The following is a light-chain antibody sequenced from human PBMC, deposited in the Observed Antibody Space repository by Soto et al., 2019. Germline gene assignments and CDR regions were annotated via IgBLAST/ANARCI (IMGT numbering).Light chain of an antibody. V-gene: IGKV3D-15*01. J-gene: IGKJ1*01. Sequence: PGDRVTITFRASQTINNYLAWYQQKPGQAPRLLIYGASNRATGIPDRFSGSGSGTEFTLTISSLQPDDFATYYCQHYNSYSEAFGQGTKVDIK. CDR3: QHYNSYSEA. CDR1: QTINNY. CDR2: GAS.